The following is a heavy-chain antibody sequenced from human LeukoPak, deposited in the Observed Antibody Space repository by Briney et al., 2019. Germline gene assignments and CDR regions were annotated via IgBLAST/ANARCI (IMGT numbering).Heavy chain of an antibody. CDR1: GASINDYY. CDR3: ARHMNGGTYPLDP. J-gene: IGHJ5*02. V-gene: IGHV4-59*08. Sequence: SETLSLTCTVSGASINDYYWSWMRQPPGKGLEWIAHIYSSGRTTYNPSLKSRVTILLDTTKNQCSLKLTSVTAADTAMYYCARHMNGGTYPLDPWGQGTLLTVSS. CDR2: IYSSGRT. D-gene: IGHD4-23*01.